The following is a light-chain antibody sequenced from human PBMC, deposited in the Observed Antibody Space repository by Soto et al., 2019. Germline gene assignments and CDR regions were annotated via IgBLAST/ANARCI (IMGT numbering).Light chain of an antibody. Sequence: VMTQSPTTLSVSPGETATLSCRASQNIDSRLAWYQQSPGRSPRLLIYDASTRATDIPAWFSGSGSGTDFTLTIAGLQSEDVAVYYCQHYGNRKVFGLGTKV. CDR2: DAS. CDR1: QNIDSR. J-gene: IGKJ1*01. CDR3: QHYGNRKV. V-gene: IGKV3-15*01.